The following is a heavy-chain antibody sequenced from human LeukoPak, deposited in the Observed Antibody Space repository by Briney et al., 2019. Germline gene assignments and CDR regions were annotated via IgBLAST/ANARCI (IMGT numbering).Heavy chain of an antibody. CDR2: ISGSGGST. Sequence: GGSLRFSCAASGFTFSSYAMSWVRQAPGKGLEWVSAISGSGGSTYYADSVKGRFTISRDNSKNTLYLQMNSLRAEDTAVYYCAKGLRRYCSSTSCYLVDYWGQGTLVTVSS. J-gene: IGHJ4*02. D-gene: IGHD2-2*01. CDR3: AKGLRRYCSSTSCYLVDY. V-gene: IGHV3-23*01. CDR1: GFTFSSYA.